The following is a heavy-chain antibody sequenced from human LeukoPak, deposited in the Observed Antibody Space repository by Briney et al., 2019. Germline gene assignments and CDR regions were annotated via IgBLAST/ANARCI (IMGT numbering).Heavy chain of an antibody. CDR2: ITSSNNYI. CDR3: ARGEFGDYYYFYMDV. CDR1: GFTVNNKY. D-gene: IGHD2/OR15-2a*01. V-gene: IGHV3-21*01. J-gene: IGHJ6*03. Sequence: GGSLRLSCAASGFTVNNKYMTWVRQAPGKGLEWVSSITSSNNYIYYGDSVKGRFTISRDDAKNSLFLQMNSLRAEDTATYYCARGEFGDYYYFYMDVWGKGTTVTVSS.